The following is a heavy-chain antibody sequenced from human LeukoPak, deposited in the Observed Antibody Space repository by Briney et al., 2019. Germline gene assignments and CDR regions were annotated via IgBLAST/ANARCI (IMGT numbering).Heavy chain of an antibody. Sequence: SETLSLTCTVSGGSISSYYRSWIRQPPGKGLEWIGYIYYSGSTNYNPSLKSRVTISVDTSKNQFSLKLSSVTAADTAVYYCAGGLRPLDVWGKGTTVAVSS. CDR3: AGGLRPLDV. CDR2: IYYSGST. V-gene: IGHV4-59*01. CDR1: GGSISSYY. J-gene: IGHJ6*04. D-gene: IGHD4-17*01.